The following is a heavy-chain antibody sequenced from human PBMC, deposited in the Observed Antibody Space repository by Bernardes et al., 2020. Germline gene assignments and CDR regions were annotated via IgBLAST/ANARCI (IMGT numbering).Heavy chain of an antibody. Sequence: GGSLRLSCAASGFTFSSYSMNWVRQAPGKGLEWVSSISSSSSYIYYADSVKGRFTISRDNAKNSLYLQMNSLRAEDTAVYYCARGEGDIVVVIAAQDFDYWGQGTLVTVSS. CDR2: ISSSSSYI. CDR1: GFTFSSYS. J-gene: IGHJ4*02. CDR3: ARGEGDIVVVIAAQDFDY. D-gene: IGHD2-21*01. V-gene: IGHV3-21*01.